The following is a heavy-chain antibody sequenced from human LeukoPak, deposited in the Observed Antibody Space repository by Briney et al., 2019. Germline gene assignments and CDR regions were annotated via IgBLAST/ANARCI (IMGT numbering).Heavy chain of an antibody. D-gene: IGHD2-15*01. CDR1: GFTFSSYA. J-gene: IGHJ3*02. V-gene: IGHV3-30-3*01. CDR2: ISYDGSNK. Sequence: PGGSLRLSCAASGFTFSSYAMHWVRQAPGKGLEWVAVISYDGSNKYYADPVKGRITISRDNSKNTVYMQMNSLRAEDTAVYYCARDRWDAFDIWGQGTMVTVSS. CDR3: ARDRWDAFDI.